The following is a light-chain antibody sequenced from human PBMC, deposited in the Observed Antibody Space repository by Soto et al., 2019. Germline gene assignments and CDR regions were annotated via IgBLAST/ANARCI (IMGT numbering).Light chain of an antibody. CDR2: DDD. Sequence: QSVLTQPPSVSGAPGQRVTISCTGSTSNIGTGYDVHWYQQLPGTAPKLLIYDDDKRPSGIPDRFSGSKSGTSATLGITGFQTGDEADYYCGSWDSSLSAYVFGTGTQLTVL. CDR3: GSWDSSLSAYV. J-gene: IGLJ1*01. CDR1: TSNIGTGYD. V-gene: IGLV1-51*01.